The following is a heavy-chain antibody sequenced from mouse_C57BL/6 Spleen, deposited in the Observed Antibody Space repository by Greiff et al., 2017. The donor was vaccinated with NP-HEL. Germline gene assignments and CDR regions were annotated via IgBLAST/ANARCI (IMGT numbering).Heavy chain of an antibody. CDR3: ARITTEGYFDV. V-gene: IGHV1-82*01. CDR2: IYPGDGDT. J-gene: IGHJ1*03. D-gene: IGHD1-1*01. Sequence: VQLQQSGPELVKPGASVKISCKASGYAFSSSWMNWVKQRPGKGLEWIGRIYPGDGDTNYNGKFKGKATLTADKSSSTAYMQLSSLTSEDSAVYFCARITTEGYFDVWGTGTTVTVSS. CDR1: GYAFSSSW.